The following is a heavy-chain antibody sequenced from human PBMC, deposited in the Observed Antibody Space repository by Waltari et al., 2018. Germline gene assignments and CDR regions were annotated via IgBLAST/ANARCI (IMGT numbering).Heavy chain of an antibody. J-gene: IGHJ6*02. CDR2: ISSSGSTR. D-gene: IGHD1-1*01. Sequence: EVKLVESGGGLVQPGGSLRLSCAASGFTFSSYDMTWVRQAPGKGLEWVSYISSSGSTRYYADSVKGRFTISRDNAKNSLYLQMNSLRAEDTAVYYCARWGLDGKGYYGMDVWGQGTTVTVSS. V-gene: IGHV3-48*03. CDR3: ARWGLDGKGYYGMDV. CDR1: GFTFSSYD.